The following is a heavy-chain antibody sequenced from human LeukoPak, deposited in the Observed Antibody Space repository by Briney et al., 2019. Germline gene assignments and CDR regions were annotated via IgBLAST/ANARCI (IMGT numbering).Heavy chain of an antibody. D-gene: IGHD2-8*01. V-gene: IGHV3-21*06. CDR3: ARAVSCTNGACAHDAFHI. J-gene: IGHJ3*02. CDR2: ISGNSNYI. CDR1: GSTFSSYT. Sequence: GGSPRLPCAASGSTFSSYTINWVRQAPGKGLEWVSSISGNSNYIYYADSVKGRFTISRDSAKSSLYLQMNSLRAEDTAVYYCARAVSCTNGACAHDAFHIWGLGTMVTVSS.